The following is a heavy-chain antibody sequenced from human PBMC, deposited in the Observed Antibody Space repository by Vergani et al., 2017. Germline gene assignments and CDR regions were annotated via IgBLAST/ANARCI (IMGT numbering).Heavy chain of an antibody. CDR2: IIPILGIA. J-gene: IGHJ4*02. D-gene: IGHD3-22*01. V-gene: IGHV1-69*02. CDR1: GGTFSSYT. CDR3: ARGGPLRDSSAYFDY. Sequence: QVQLVHSGAEVKKPGSSVKVSCKASGGTFSSYTISWVRQAPGQGLEWMGRIIPILGIANYARKFQGRVTITADKSTSTAYMGLSSLRSEDTAVYYCARGGPLRDSSAYFDYWGRETLVTVSA.